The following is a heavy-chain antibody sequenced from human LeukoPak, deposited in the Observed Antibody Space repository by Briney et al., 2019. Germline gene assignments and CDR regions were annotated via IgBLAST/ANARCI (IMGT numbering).Heavy chain of an antibody. J-gene: IGHJ4*02. CDR2: ISNSSSYI. CDR3: ARDRPSSITTYWY. V-gene: IGHV3-21*01. CDR1: GFTFSSYS. Sequence: PGGSLRLSCAASGFTFSSYSMNWVRQAPGKGLEWVSSISNSSSYIYYADSVKGRFTISRDNAKNSLYLQMNSLRAEDTAVYYCARDRPSSITTYWYWGQGTLVTVSS. D-gene: IGHD2/OR15-2a*01.